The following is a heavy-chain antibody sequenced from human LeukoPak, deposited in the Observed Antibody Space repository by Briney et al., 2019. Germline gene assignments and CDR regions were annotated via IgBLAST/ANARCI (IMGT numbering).Heavy chain of an antibody. CDR1: GFTFSRYA. CDR3: AKDVEEVPADLDY. Sequence: PGGSLRLSCAASGFTFSRYAMTWVRQAPGKGLEWVSAISGSGGSTYYADAVKGRFTISRDNSKNTLYLQMNSLRAEDTAVYYCAKDVEEVPADLDYWGQGTXVIVSP. D-gene: IGHD2-2*01. CDR2: ISGSGGST. V-gene: IGHV3-23*01. J-gene: IGHJ4*02.